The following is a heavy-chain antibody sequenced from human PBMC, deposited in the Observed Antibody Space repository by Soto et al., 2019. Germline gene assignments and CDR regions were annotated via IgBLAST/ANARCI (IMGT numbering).Heavy chain of an antibody. J-gene: IGHJ6*02. Sequence: PSETLSLTCTVSGGSISSYYWSWIRQPPGKGLEWIGYIYYSGSTNYNPSLKSRVTISVDTSKNQFSLKLSSVTAADTAVYYCARVRYSYGYYYYYGMDVWGQGTTVTVS. CDR2: IYYSGST. CDR1: GGSISSYY. CDR3: ARVRYSYGYYYYYGMDV. D-gene: IGHD5-18*01. V-gene: IGHV4-59*01.